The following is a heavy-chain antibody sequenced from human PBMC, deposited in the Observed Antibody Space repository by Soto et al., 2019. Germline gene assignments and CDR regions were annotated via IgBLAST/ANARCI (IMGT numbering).Heavy chain of an antibody. CDR1: GFTFSSYG. J-gene: IGHJ6*02. D-gene: IGHD6-13*01. Sequence: PGGSLRLSCAASGFTFSSYGMHWVRQAPGKGLEWVAVISYDGSNKYYADSVKGRFTISRDNSKNTLYLQMNSLRAEDTAVYYFAKDPSLPGNIPSYYYYGMDVWGQGTTVTVSS. V-gene: IGHV3-30*18. CDR3: AKDPSLPGNIPSYYYYGMDV. CDR2: ISYDGSNK.